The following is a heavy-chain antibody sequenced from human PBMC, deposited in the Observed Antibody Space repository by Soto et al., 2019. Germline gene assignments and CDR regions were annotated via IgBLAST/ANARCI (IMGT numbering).Heavy chain of an antibody. CDR1: GFSLSNARMG. D-gene: IGHD6-19*01. J-gene: IGHJ4*02. V-gene: IGHV2-26*01. CDR3: ARIRIAVAGYYFDY. CDR2: IFSNDEK. Sequence: QVTLKESGPVLVKPTETLTLTCTVSGFSLSNARMGVSWIRQPPGKALEWLAHIFSNDEKSYSTSLKSRLTISKDTSKSQVVLTMTIMDPVDTATYYCARIRIAVAGYYFDYWGQGTLVTVSS.